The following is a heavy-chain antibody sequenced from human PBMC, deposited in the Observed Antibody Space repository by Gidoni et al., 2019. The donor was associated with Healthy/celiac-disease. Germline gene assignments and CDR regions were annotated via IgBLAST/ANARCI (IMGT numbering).Heavy chain of an antibody. J-gene: IGHJ5*02. D-gene: IGHD6-13*01. CDR3: ARGSRNQRDWFDP. V-gene: IGHV4-31*03. Sequence: VQLQESGPGLVKPSQTLSPPSPVPGGPTSSGGYYWSWIRQHPGKGLEWIGYIYYSGSTYYNPSLKSRVTISVDTSKNQFSLKLSSVTAADTAVYYCARGSRNQRDWFDPWGQGTLVTVSS. CDR1: GGPTSSGGYY. CDR2: IYYSGST.